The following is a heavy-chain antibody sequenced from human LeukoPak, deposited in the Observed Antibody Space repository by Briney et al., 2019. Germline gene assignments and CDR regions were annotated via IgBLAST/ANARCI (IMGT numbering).Heavy chain of an antibody. J-gene: IGHJ4*02. V-gene: IGHV3-7*01. D-gene: IGHD5-18*01. CDR2: IKQDGSEK. CDR3: ASGYSYGRGLL. Sequence: GGPLRLSCAASGFTSSSYWMSWVRQAPGKGLEWVANIKQDGSEKYYVDSVKGRFTISRDNAKNSLYLQMNSLRAEDTAVYYCASGYSYGRGLLWGQGTLVTVSS. CDR1: GFTSSSYW.